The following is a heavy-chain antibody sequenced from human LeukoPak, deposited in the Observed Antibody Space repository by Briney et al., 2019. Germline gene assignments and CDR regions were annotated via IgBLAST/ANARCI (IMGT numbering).Heavy chain of an antibody. V-gene: IGHV3-21*01. D-gene: IGHD3-3*01. CDR2: ISSSSSYI. J-gene: IGHJ4*02. CDR1: GFTFSSYS. CDR3: AGTTIFGVVIRDY. Sequence: GGSLRLSCAASGFTFSSYSMNWVRQAPGEGLEWVSSISSSSSYIYYADSVKGRFTISRDNAKNSLYLQMNSLRAEDTAVYYCAGTTIFGVVIRDYWGQGTLVTVSS.